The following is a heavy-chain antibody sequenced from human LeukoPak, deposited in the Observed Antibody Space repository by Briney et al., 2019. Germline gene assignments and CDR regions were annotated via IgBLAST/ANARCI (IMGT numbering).Heavy chain of an antibody. J-gene: IGHJ3*02. V-gene: IGHV3-21*01. CDR2: ISSSSSYI. Sequence: GGSLRLSCAASGFSFSSYSMNWVRQAPGKGPEWVSFISSSSSYIYYADSVKGRFTISRDSAKNSLFLQMHSLRAEDTAVYYCARQSYVHVLRGVIRGALDIWGQGTMVTVSS. D-gene: IGHD3-10*01. CDR1: GFSFSSYS. CDR3: ARQSYVHVLRGVIRGALDI.